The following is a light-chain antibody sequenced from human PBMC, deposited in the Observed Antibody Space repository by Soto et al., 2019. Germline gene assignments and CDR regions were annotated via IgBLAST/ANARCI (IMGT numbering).Light chain of an antibody. V-gene: IGKV3-20*01. CDR2: GAS. J-gene: IGKJ3*01. CDR1: QSVSSTY. CDR3: QQYHSSPPGYT. Sequence: EIVLTQSPGTQSLFPGDITTLSCRASQSVSSTYFTWYRQKPGQPPSLLIYGASNKATGVPDGFSGSGAGPDFPLAINILEPEDFAVYFWQQYHSSPPGYTFGSGTTG.